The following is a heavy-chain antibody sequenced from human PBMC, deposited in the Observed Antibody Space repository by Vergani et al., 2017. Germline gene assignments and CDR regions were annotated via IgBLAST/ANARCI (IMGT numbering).Heavy chain of an antibody. CDR1: GYSFTSSW. CDR3: ARQGPYSSSWGY. D-gene: IGHD6-6*01. Sequence: EVQLVQSGAEVKKPGESLRISCKGSGYSFTSSWIAWVRQMPGKGLEWMGIIFPGDSDTRYSPSFQGHCTISADKSISTAYLQWSSLKASDTAMYFCARQGPYSSSWGYWGQGTLVTVSS. V-gene: IGHV5-51*03. CDR2: IFPGDSDT. J-gene: IGHJ4*02.